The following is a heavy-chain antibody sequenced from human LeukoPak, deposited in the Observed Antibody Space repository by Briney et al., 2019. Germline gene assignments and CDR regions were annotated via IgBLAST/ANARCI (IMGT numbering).Heavy chain of an antibody. CDR1: GFTFSSYS. V-gene: IGHV3-53*01. Sequence: PGGSLRLSCAASGFTFSSYSMNWVRQAPGKGLEWVSVIYSGGSTYYADSVKGRFTISRDNSKNTLYLQMNSLRAEDTAVYYCASASSGWYRDAFDIWGQGTMVTVSS. CDR3: ASASSGWYRDAFDI. D-gene: IGHD6-19*01. J-gene: IGHJ3*02. CDR2: IYSGGST.